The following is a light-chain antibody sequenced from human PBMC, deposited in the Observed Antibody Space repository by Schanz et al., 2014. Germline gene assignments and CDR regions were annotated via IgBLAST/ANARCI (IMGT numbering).Light chain of an antibody. CDR2: DVS. Sequence: QSVLTQPASVSGSPGQSITMSCTGTSSDVGGYNYVSWYQQHPGKAPKVMIYDVSNRPSGVSNRFSGSKSGNTASLTISGLQAEDEADYYCSSYTSSSIVVFGGGTKLTVL. CDR1: SSDVGGYNY. CDR3: SSYTSSSIVV. J-gene: IGLJ2*01. V-gene: IGLV2-14*01.